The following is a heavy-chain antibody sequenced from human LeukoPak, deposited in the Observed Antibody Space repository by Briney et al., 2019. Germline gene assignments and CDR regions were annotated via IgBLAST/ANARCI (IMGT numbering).Heavy chain of an antibody. CDR2: IHYTGTT. J-gene: IGHJ4*02. CDR1: GGSIRSSSYN. V-gene: IGHV4-39*07. CDR3: ARDQEDTAMVH. Sequence: PSETLSLTCTVSGGSIRSSSYNWGWIRQPPGKGLEWIGSIHYTGTTFYNPSLKSRVTISVDTSKNQFSLKLSSVTAADTAVYYCARDQEDTAMVHWGQGTLVTVSS. D-gene: IGHD5-18*01.